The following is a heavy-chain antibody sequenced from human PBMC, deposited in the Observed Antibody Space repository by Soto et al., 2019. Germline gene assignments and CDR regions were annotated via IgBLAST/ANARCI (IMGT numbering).Heavy chain of an antibody. D-gene: IGHD4-17*01. V-gene: IGHV4-34*01. CDR1: XGSFSAYS. CDR2: INHSGST. J-gene: IGHJ5*02. CDR3: ARGDFGDFEVGYNWFDP. Sequence: ETLXLTCAXXXGSFSAYSXXXIRQPPGKGLEWIGEINHSGSTNYNPSLKSRVTISVDTSKNQFSLKLRSVTAADTAVYYCARGDFGDFEVGYNWFDPWGQGTLVTVSS.